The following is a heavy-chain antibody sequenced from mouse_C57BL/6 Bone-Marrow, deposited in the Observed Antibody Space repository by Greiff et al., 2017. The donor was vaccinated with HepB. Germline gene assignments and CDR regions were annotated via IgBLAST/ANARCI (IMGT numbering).Heavy chain of an antibody. Sequence: QVQLKQSGAELVKPGASVKMSGKASGYTFTTEPIEWMKQNNGKSLEWRGNFPPTNDATKYNEKFKGKATLTVEKSSSTVYLELSRLTSDDSAVYYCARGGAWFAYWGQGTLVTVSA. CDR2: FPPTNDAT. CDR1: GYTFTTEP. V-gene: IGHV1-47*01. J-gene: IGHJ3*01. CDR3: ARGGAWFAY.